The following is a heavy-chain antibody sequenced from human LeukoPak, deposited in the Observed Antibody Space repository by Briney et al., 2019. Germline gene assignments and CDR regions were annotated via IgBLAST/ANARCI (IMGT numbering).Heavy chain of an antibody. CDR1: GFIFNSFA. CDR3: ARDLGIAAAGSREDY. J-gene: IGHJ4*02. CDR2: ISNDGSNE. D-gene: IGHD6-13*01. V-gene: IGHV3-30-3*01. Sequence: GGSLRLSCATSGFIFNSFAMHWVRQAPGKGLECIAVISNDGSNEYYADSVKGRFTISRDNSKNTLYLQMNSLRAEDTAVYYCARDLGIAAAGSREDYWGQGTLVTVSS.